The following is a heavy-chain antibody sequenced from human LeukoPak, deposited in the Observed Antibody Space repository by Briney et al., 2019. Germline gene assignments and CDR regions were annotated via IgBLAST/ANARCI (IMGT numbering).Heavy chain of an antibody. V-gene: IGHV3-64D*06. Sequence: GGSLRLSCSGSGFTLSNYALHWVRQAPGKGLECISAIGTNGGDTYYADSVKGRFTISRDNSKNTVYLQMSSLRIEDTAVYHCMTRARGPPHYWGQGTLVTVSS. CDR3: MTRARGPPHY. J-gene: IGHJ4*02. D-gene: IGHD3-10*01. CDR1: GFTLSNYA. CDR2: IGTNGGDT.